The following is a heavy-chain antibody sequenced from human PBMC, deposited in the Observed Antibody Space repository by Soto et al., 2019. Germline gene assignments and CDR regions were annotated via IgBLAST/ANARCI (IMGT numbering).Heavy chain of an antibody. CDR3: AKDQVAYCSVGGCYGMDV. V-gene: IGHV3-30*18. Sequence: PGGSLRLSCAASRFTFSDYGVHWVRQAPGKGLEWVAVTSYDGNKKYYAESVKGRFTISRDNSNNTLYLQMNSLRVEDTAVYYCAKDQVAYCSVGGCYGMDVWGQGTTVTVSS. D-gene: IGHD2-15*01. CDR1: RFTFSDYG. J-gene: IGHJ6*02. CDR2: TSYDGNKK.